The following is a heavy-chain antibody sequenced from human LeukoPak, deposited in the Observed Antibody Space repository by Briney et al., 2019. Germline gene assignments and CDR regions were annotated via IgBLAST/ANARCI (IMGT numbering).Heavy chain of an antibody. D-gene: IGHD2-2*01. Sequence: SVKVSCKASGYTFTSYAISWVRQAPGQGLEWMGGIIPIFGTANYAQKFQGRVTITTDESTSTAYMELSSLRSEDTAVYYCARATSCLVPTCYYYYMDVWGKGTTVTVSS. J-gene: IGHJ6*03. V-gene: IGHV1-69*05. CDR1: GYTFTSYA. CDR2: IIPIFGTA. CDR3: ARATSCLVPTCYYYYMDV.